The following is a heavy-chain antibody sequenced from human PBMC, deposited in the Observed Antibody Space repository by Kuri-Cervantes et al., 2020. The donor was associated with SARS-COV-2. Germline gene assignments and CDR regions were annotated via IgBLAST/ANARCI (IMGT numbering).Heavy chain of an antibody. CDR2: IYTSGST. V-gene: IGHV4-61*02. D-gene: IGHD3-22*01. CDR3: ASGGSSGYFNY. Sequence: SETLSLTCTVSGGSISGGSYYWSWIRQPAGKGLEWIRRIYTSGSTNSNPSLKSRVTISVDTSKNQFSLKLSSVTAADTAVYYCASGGSSGYFNYWGQGTLVTVSS. J-gene: IGHJ4*02. CDR1: GGSISGGSYY.